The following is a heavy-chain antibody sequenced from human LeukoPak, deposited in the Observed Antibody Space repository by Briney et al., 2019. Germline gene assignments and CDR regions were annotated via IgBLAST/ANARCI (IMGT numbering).Heavy chain of an antibody. D-gene: IGHD4-23*01. J-gene: IGHJ4*02. V-gene: IGHV3-23*01. CDR1: GGSFSGYY. CDR3: AKALYGGHDY. CDR2: LSGNGNTI. Sequence: ETLSLTCAVYGGSFSGYYWSWIRQPPGKGLECVSALSGNGNTIYYADSVKGRFTISRDNSKNTLSLQMNSLRAEDTAVYYCAKALYGGHDYWGQGTLVTVSS.